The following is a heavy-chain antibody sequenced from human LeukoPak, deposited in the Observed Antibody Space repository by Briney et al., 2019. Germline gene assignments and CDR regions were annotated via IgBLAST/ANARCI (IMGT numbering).Heavy chain of an antibody. Sequence: SETLSLTCTVSGGSISSYYWSWIRQPPGKGLEWIGYIYYSGSTNYNPSLKSRVTISVDTSKNQFSLKLSSVTAADTAVYYCASGGSGSYPNPGRTRYGMDVWGQGTTVTVSS. J-gene: IGHJ6*02. CDR1: GGSISSYY. V-gene: IGHV4-59*08. CDR3: ASGGSGSYPNPGRTRYGMDV. CDR2: IYYSGST. D-gene: IGHD3-10*01.